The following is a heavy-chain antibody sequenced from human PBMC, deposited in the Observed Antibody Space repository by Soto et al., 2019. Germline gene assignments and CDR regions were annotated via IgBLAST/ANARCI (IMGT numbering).Heavy chain of an antibody. CDR3: AKDGGPVYCNSPGCSAKHFDY. V-gene: IGHV3-30*18. Sequence: QVQLEESGGGVVQPGRSLRLSCAASGFTFGHYAMHWVRQAPGKGLEWLAIISYDGDNEYYAGSVRGRFTISRDNSKNXSXPXXNNLRHEDTAVYYCAKDGGPVYCNSPGCSAKHFDYWGQGTLVTVSS. D-gene: IGHD2-2*01. CDR2: ISYDGDNE. J-gene: IGHJ4*02. CDR1: GFTFGHYA.